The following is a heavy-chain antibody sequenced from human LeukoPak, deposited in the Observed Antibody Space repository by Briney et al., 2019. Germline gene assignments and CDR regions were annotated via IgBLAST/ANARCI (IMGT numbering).Heavy chain of an antibody. CDR2: ISYDGSNK. Sequence: PGGSLRLSCAASGFTFSNYALHWVRQSPGKGLEWVAVISYDGSNKYYADSVKGRFTISRDNSKNTLSLQMNSLRPEDTALYYCARDFRTVGAATGRYYGMDVWGQGTTVTVSS. CDR3: ARDFRTVGAATGRYYGMDV. CDR1: GFTFSNYA. V-gene: IGHV3-30-3*01. D-gene: IGHD1-26*01. J-gene: IGHJ6*02.